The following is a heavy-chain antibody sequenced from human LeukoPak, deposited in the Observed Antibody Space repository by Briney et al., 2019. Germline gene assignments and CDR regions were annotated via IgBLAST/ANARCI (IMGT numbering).Heavy chain of an antibody. Sequence: SETLSLTCTVSGGSISTKKNYWSWIRQRPGRGLEWIGYSYYSGSTYYKPSLRTQATMSVDTSKNQFSLKLSYVTAADTAVYYCARVAGDWDVYCYFDLWGRGTLVTVSS. CDR2: SYYSGST. J-gene: IGHJ2*01. CDR1: GGSISTKKNY. CDR3: ARVAGDWDVYCYFDL. V-gene: IGHV4-31*01. D-gene: IGHD2-21*02.